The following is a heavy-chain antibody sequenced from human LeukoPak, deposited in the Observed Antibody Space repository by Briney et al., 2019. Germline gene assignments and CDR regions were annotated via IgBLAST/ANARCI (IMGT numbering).Heavy chain of an antibody. CDR3: ARVPTTYCTNGVCYSFDY. CDR2: IYYSGST. Sequence: PSETLSLTCTVSGGSISSGDYYWSWIRQPPGKGLEWIGYIYYSGSTYYNPSLKSRVTISVDTSKNQFSLKLSSVTAADTAVYYCARVPTTYCTNGVCYSFDYWGQGTLVTVSS. D-gene: IGHD2-8*01. V-gene: IGHV4-30-4*08. CDR1: GGSISSGDYY. J-gene: IGHJ4*02.